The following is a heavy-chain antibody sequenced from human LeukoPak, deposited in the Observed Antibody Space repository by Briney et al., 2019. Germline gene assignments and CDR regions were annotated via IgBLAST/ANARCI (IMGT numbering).Heavy chain of an antibody. D-gene: IGHD6-19*01. CDR1: GCSISSYY. Sequence: SESLCLTCAASGCSISSYYWSWIRQPPGKGLEWIAYIYYSGSTNYNPSLKSRVTISVDTSKNQFSLKLSSVTAADTAVYYCARYYLQWLARSTNWFDPWGQGTLVTVSS. CDR3: ARYYLQWLARSTNWFDP. CDR2: IYYSGST. J-gene: IGHJ5*02. V-gene: IGHV4-59*12.